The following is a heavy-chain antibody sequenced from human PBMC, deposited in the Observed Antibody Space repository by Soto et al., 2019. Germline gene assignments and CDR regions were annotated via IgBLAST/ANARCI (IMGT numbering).Heavy chain of an antibody. CDR2: IITIFGTA. D-gene: IGHD5-12*01. J-gene: IGHJ6*02. CDR1: GGTFSSYA. V-gene: IGHV1-69*13. Sequence: ASVKVSCKASGGTFSSYAISWVRQAPGQGLEWMGGIITIFGTANYAQKFQGRVTITADDSTSTAYMELSSLRSEDTAVYYCARPVDIVATTPAAYYGKDVWGQGTTVTVSS. CDR3: ARPVDIVATTPAAYYGKDV.